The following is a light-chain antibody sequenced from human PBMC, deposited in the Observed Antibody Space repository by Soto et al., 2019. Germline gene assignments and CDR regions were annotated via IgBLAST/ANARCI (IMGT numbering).Light chain of an antibody. CDR2: GAS. CDR1: QSVSSSY. Sequence: EIVLTQSPGTLSLSPGERATLSCRASQSVSSSYLAWYQQKPGQAPRLLIYGASSRATGIPDRFSGSGSGTDFTLTISRLEPEDFAVYYCQQYGSSPGFAGGTKVEIK. CDR3: QQYGSSPG. J-gene: IGKJ4*01. V-gene: IGKV3-20*01.